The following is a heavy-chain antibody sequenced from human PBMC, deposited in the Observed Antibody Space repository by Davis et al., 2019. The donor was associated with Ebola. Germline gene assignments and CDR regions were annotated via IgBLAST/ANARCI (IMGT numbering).Heavy chain of an antibody. V-gene: IGHV1-2*02. D-gene: IGHD3-16*01. J-gene: IGHJ4*02. CDR3: ARVAMITFEDY. CDR1: GGTFSSYA. Sequence: ASVKVSCKASGGTFSSYAISWVRQAPGQGLEWMGWINPNSGGTNYAQKFQGRVTMTRDTSISTAYMELSRLRSDDTAVYYCARVAMITFEDYWGQGTLVTVSS. CDR2: INPNSGGT.